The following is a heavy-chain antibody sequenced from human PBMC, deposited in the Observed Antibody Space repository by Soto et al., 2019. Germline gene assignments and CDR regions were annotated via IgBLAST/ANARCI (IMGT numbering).Heavy chain of an antibody. Sequence: SETLSLTCAVSGGSISSSNWWSWVRQPPGKGLEWIGEIYHSGSTNYNPSLKSRVTISVDKSKNQFSLKLSSVTAADTAVYYCARSLGYCISTSCYELSTGDVWGQGTTVTVS. D-gene: IGHD2-2*01. J-gene: IGHJ6*02. CDR1: GGSISSSNW. CDR2: IYHSGST. CDR3: ARSLGYCISTSCYELSTGDV. V-gene: IGHV4-4*02.